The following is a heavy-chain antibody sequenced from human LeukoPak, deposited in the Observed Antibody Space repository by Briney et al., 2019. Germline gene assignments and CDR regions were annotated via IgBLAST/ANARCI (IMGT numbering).Heavy chain of an antibody. Sequence: GGSLRLSCSASGFTFGSYWMNWVRQAPGKGPEWVANIKQDGSEINYVDSVKGRFIISRDNAKNSLYLQMNSVRVDDTAVYYCAGGSGWLPGDWGHGTLVTVCS. D-gene: IGHD6-19*01. CDR2: IKQDGSEI. CDR1: GFTFGSYW. CDR3: AGGSGWLPGD. J-gene: IGHJ4*01. V-gene: IGHV3-7*03.